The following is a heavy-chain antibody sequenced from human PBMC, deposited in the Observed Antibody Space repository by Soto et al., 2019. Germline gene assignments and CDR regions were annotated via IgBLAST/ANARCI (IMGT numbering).Heavy chain of an antibody. CDR2: ISYDGTDE. V-gene: IGHV3-30*03. J-gene: IGHJ4*02. CDR3: ARPTYYYDSSGPQAY. Sequence: EGSLRLSCAASGFSFSSDFMHWVRQAPGKGLEWVAMISYDGTDEYYADSVKGRFTISRDNSKNAVYLQMNSLRAEDTAVYYCARPTYYYDSSGPQAYWGQGTLVTVSS. D-gene: IGHD3-22*01. CDR1: GFSFSSDF.